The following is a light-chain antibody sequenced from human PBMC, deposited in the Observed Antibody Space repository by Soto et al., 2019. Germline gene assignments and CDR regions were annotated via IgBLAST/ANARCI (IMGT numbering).Light chain of an antibody. J-gene: IGKJ5*01. Sequence: EIVLTQSPATLSLSPGERATLSCRASQSINNYLGWYQQKPGQAPRLLISDASKRATGIPARLSGSGSGTAFTLTISILEPEDFAVYYCQQRSNWPPTFGQGTRLEMK. CDR1: QSINNY. CDR3: QQRSNWPPT. CDR2: DAS. V-gene: IGKV3-11*01.